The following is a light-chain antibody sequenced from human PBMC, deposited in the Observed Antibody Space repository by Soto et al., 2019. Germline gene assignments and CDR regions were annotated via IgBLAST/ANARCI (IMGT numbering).Light chain of an antibody. Sequence: IVLTQSPGTLSLSPGERATLFCRASQSVTSNYFAWYQQKPGQAPRLLIYGISDRATGIPDRFSGSGSGTDFTLTLSRLEPEDFGVYYCEQYGSSPRTFGQGTKVEIK. J-gene: IGKJ1*01. CDR3: EQYGSSPRT. CDR1: QSVTSNY. V-gene: IGKV3-20*01. CDR2: GIS.